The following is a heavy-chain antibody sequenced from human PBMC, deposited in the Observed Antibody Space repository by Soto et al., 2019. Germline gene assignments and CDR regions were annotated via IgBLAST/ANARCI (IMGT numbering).Heavy chain of an antibody. CDR3: AKVRYSSPMGYYYGMDV. Sequence: QAQLEQSGGEVKKPGSSVKVSCKASRVAFSKFIVTWVRQAPGLGLEWVGGIIPIFGTANYEQKFQGRVTITADESTSTSYMEVNNLRSEDTAVYYCAKVRYSSPMGYYYGMDVCGQGTTVTVSS. CDR1: RVAFSKFI. D-gene: IGHD6-19*01. V-gene: IGHV1-69*01. CDR2: IIPIFGTA. J-gene: IGHJ6*02.